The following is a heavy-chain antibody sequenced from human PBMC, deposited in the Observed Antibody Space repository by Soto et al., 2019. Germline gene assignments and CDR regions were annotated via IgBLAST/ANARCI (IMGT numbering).Heavy chain of an antibody. CDR3: SILPGVGRNYYYGMDV. D-gene: IGHD1-26*01. J-gene: IGHJ6*02. V-gene: IGHV5-51*01. CDR2: IYPGDSDT. CDR1: GYSFISYW. Sequence: VQSQKISCKGSGYSFISYWIGWVRQMPGKGLEWMGIIYPGDSDTRYSPSFQGQVTISADKSISTAYLQWSSLKASDTAMYYCSILPGVGRNYYYGMDVWGQGTTVTVSS.